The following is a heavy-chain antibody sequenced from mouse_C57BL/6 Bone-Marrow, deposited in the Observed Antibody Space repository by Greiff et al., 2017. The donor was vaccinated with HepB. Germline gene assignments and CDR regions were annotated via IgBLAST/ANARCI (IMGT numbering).Heavy chain of an antibody. Sequence: VKLMESGPELVKPGASVKISCKASGYAFSSSWMNWVKQRPGKGLEWIGRIYPGDGDTNYNGKFKGKATLTADKSSSTAYMQLSSLTSEDSAVYFCARSGTGDWYFDVWGTGTTVTVSS. D-gene: IGHD4-1*01. CDR3: ARSGTGDWYFDV. CDR2: IYPGDGDT. J-gene: IGHJ1*03. V-gene: IGHV1-82*01. CDR1: GYAFSSSW.